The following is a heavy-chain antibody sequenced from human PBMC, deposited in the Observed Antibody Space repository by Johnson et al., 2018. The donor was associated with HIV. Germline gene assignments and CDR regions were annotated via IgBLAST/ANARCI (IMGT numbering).Heavy chain of an antibody. CDR3: ARGSRYTYDNDDAYLLHAFDI. CDR1: GFTFSDHY. D-gene: IGHD3-22*01. CDR2: ISSSGSTI. V-gene: IGHV3-11*04. Sequence: QVQLVESGGGLVKPGGSLRLSCAGSGFTFSDHYMSWVRQAPGKGLEWVSFISSSGSTIYYSDSVKGRFTISRDNAKNSLYLQMNSLRAEDTAVYYCARGSRYTYDNDDAYLLHAFDIWGQGTTVTVSS. J-gene: IGHJ3*02.